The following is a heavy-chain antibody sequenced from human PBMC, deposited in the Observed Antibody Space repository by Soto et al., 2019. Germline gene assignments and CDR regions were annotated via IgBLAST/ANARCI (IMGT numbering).Heavy chain of an antibody. D-gene: IGHD6-19*01. CDR2: IYYSGST. J-gene: IGHJ5*02. V-gene: IGHV4-39*01. Sequence: SETLSLTCTVSGGSISSSSYYWGWIRQPPGKGLEWIGSIYYSGSTYYNPSLKSRVTISVDTSKNQFSLKLSSVTAADTAVYYCARHSSGWSVGSWGQGTLVTVSS. CDR1: GGSISSSSYY. CDR3: ARHSSGWSVGS.